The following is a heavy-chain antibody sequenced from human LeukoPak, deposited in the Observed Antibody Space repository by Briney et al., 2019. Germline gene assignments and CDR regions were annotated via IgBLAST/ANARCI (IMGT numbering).Heavy chain of an antibody. CDR3: ARVGYGSSWYLGYFQH. Sequence: GASVKVSCKASGYTFTSYYMHWVRQAPGQGLEWMGIINPSGGSTSYAQKFQGRVTMTRDTSTSTVYMELSSLRSEDTVVYYCARVGYGSSWYLGYFQHWGQGTLVTVSS. CDR2: INPSGGST. J-gene: IGHJ1*01. V-gene: IGHV1-46*01. CDR1: GYTFTSYY. D-gene: IGHD6-13*01.